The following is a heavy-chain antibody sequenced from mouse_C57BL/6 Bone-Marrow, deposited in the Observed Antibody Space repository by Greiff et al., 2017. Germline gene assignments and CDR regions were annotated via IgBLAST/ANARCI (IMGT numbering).Heavy chain of an antibody. CDR1: GYTFTSYG. D-gene: IGHD2-3*01. Sequence: QVQLQQSGAELARPGASVKLSCKASGYTFTSYGISWVKQRPGQGLEWIGQIYPRSGNTYYNEKFKGKATLTADNSSSTAYMELRSLTSEDSAVYFCARDDGYPLDYWGQGTTLTVSS. V-gene: IGHV1-81*01. CDR2: IYPRSGNT. CDR3: ARDDGYPLDY. J-gene: IGHJ2*01.